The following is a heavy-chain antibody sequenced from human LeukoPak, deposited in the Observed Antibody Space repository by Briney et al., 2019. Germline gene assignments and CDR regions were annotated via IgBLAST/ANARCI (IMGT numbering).Heavy chain of an antibody. CDR3: ARERDGYSEQ. D-gene: IGHD5-24*01. Sequence: SQTLSLTCTVSGGSISSGSYYWSWIRQPAGKGLEWIGRIYTSGSTNYNPSLKSRVTISVDTSKNQFSLKLSSVTAADTAVYYCARERDGYSEQWGQGTLVTVSS. CDR1: GGSISSGSYY. CDR2: IYTSGST. V-gene: IGHV4-61*02. J-gene: IGHJ4*02.